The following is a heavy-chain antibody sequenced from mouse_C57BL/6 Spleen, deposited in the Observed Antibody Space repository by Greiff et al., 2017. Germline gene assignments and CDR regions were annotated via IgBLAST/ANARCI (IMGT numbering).Heavy chain of an antibody. V-gene: IGHV2-5*01. CDR1: GFSLTSYG. D-gene: IGHD2-10*02. Sequence: QVQLQQSGPGLVQPSQSLSITCTVSGFSLTSYGVHWVRQSPGKGLEWLGVIWRGGSTDYNAAFMSRLSITKDNSKSQVFFKMNSLQADDTAIYYCAKNRKGYDNGDYAMDYWGQGTSVTVSS. CDR2: IWRGGST. CDR3: AKNRKGYDNGDYAMDY. J-gene: IGHJ4*01.